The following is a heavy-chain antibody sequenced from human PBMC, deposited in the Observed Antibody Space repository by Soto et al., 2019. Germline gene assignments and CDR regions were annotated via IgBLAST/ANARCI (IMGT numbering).Heavy chain of an antibody. V-gene: IGHV3-7*01. CDR2: IKQDGSQT. D-gene: IGHD3-3*01. J-gene: IGHJ5*02. CDR1: GFTFSDSW. Sequence: PGGSLRLSCAASGFTFSDSWMGWVRQAPGRGLEWVANIKQDGSQTPYAASVRGRFAISRDNSKDTLYLHRRGLKVEDTAVYFCARESTYLRPYDACARRTLVAASS. CDR3: ARESTYLRPYDA.